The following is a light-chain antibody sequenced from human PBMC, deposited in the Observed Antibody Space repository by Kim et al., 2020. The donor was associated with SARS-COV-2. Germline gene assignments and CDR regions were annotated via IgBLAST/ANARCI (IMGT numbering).Light chain of an antibody. CDR2: DAS. J-gene: IGKJ4*01. Sequence: DIQMTQSPSTLSASVGDRVTITCRASQSISSWLAWYQQKPGKAPKLLIYDASSLESGVPSRFSGSGSGTEFTLTISSLQPDDFATYCCQQYNSYSPAFGAGTKVDIK. CDR1: QSISSW. CDR3: QQYNSYSPA. V-gene: IGKV1-5*01.